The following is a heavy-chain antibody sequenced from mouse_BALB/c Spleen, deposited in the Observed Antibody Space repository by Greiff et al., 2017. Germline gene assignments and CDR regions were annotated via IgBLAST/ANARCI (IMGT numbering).Heavy chain of an antibody. V-gene: IGHV1S81*02. CDR1: GYTFTSYY. CDR3: TRKNFYYDYDGAWFAY. J-gene: IGHJ3*01. Sequence: QVQLQQSGAELVKPGASVKLSCKASGYTFTSYYMYWVKQRPGQGLEWIGEINPSNGGTNFNEKFKSKATLTVDKSSSTAYMQLSSLTSEDSAVYYCTRKNFYYDYDGAWFAYWGQGTLVTVSA. CDR2: INPSNGGT. D-gene: IGHD2-4*01.